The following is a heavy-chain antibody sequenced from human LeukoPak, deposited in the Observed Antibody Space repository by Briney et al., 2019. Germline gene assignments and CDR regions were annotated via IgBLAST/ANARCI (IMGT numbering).Heavy chain of an antibody. CDR2: ISISSSTI. Sequence: GGSLRLSCAVSGFTFSSHNMNWVRQAPGKGLEWVSCISISSSTIYYADSVKGRFTISRDNAKNSLYLQMNSLRAEDTAVYYCAREGYCSGSTCPDYWGQGTLVTVSS. D-gene: IGHD2-15*01. J-gene: IGHJ4*02. CDR1: GFTFSSHN. V-gene: IGHV3-48*01. CDR3: AREGYCSGSTCPDY.